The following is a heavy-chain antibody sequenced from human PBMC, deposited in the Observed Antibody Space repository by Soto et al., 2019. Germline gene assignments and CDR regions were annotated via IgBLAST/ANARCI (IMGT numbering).Heavy chain of an antibody. V-gene: IGHV3-23*01. CDR1: GFTFSSYA. CDR2: ISGSGGST. CDR3: AKDFQWLETLHYGMDV. Sequence: EVQLLESGGGLVQPGGSLRLSCAASGFTFSSYAMSWVRQAPGKGLEWVSAISGSGGSTYYADSVKGRFTISRDNSKNTLYLQMSSLRAEDTAVYYCAKDFQWLETLHYGMDVWGQGTTVTVSS. D-gene: IGHD6-19*01. J-gene: IGHJ6*02.